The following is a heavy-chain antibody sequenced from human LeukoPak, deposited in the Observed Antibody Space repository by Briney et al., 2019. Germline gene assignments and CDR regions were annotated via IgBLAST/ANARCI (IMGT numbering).Heavy chain of an antibody. J-gene: IGHJ6*03. CDR3: ARIKRDYYYYYYMDV. CDR1: GYSFTSYW. V-gene: IGHV5-51*01. Sequence: GESLKISCKGSGYSFTSYWIGWVRQMPGKGLEWMGIIYPGDSDTRYSPSFQGQVTISADKSISTAYLQWSSLKASDTAMYYCARIKRDYYYYYYMDVWGKGTTVTASS. CDR2: IYPGDSDT.